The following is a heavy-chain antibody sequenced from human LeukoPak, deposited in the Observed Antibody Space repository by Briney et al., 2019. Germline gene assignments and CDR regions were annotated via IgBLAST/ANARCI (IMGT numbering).Heavy chain of an antibody. CDR1: GGSISSGSYY. Sequence: SETLSLTCTVSGGSISSGSYYWSWIRQPAGKGLEWIGRIYTSGSTNYNSSLQRRVTITVDTSKNQFSLKLSSVTAADTAVYYCARAVAAAECLFDYWGQGTLVTVSS. CDR3: ARAVAAAECLFDY. CDR2: IYTSGST. J-gene: IGHJ4*02. V-gene: IGHV4-61*02. D-gene: IGHD6-13*01.